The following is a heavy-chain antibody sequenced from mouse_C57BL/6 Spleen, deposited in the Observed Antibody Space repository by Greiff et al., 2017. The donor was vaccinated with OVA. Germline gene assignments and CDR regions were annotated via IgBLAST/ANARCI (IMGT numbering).Heavy chain of an antibody. J-gene: IGHJ4*01. Sequence: VQGVEPGAELVRPGASVKLSCKASGYTFTDYYLNWVKQRPGQGLEWIARIYPGSGNTYYNEKFKGKATLTADKSSSTAYMQLSSLTSADSDVYVCARFNYDYSGYAMDYWGQGTSVTVSS. V-gene: IGHV1-76*01. CDR2: IYPGSGNT. D-gene: IGHD2-4*01. CDR1: GYTFTDYY. CDR3: ARFNYDYSGYAMDY.